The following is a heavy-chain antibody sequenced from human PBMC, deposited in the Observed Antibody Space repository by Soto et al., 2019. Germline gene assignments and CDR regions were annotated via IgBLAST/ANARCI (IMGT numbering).Heavy chain of an antibody. CDR3: ARQEADYYDSTGYYHLDY. CDR1: GYTFTSYG. Sequence: ASVKVSCKASGYTFTSYGISWVRQAPGQGLEWMGWISAYNGNTNYAQKLQGRVTMTTDTSTSTAYMELRSLRSDDTAVYYCARQEADYYDSTGYYHLDYWGQGTLVTVSS. CDR2: ISAYNGNT. V-gene: IGHV1-18*01. D-gene: IGHD3-22*01. J-gene: IGHJ4*02.